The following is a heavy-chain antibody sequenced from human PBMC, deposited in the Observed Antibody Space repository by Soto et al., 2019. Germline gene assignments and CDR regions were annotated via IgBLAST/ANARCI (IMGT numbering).Heavy chain of an antibody. D-gene: IGHD6-19*01. CDR2: VSHDGRNT. J-gene: IGHJ4*02. V-gene: IGHV3-30*18. CDR3: AKGGRQWLVTSDFNY. CDR1: GFTFSDYA. Sequence: VQLVESGGGVVQPGRSLRLSCAASGFTFSDYAMHWVRQAPGKGLEWVAVVSHDGRNTHYADSVKGRFTISRDSSKNAVSLEMTSLRAEDTAVYSCAKGGRQWLVTSDFNYWGQGALVTVSS.